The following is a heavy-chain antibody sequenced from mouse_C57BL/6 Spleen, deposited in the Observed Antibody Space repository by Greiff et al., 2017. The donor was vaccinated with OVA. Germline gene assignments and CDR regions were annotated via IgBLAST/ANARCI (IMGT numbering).Heavy chain of an antibody. CDR2: IDPSDSYT. J-gene: IGHJ3*01. CDR1: GYTFTSYW. Sequence: QVQLQQPGAELVKPGASVKLSCKASGYTFTSYWMQWVKQRPGQGLEWIGEIDPSDSYTNYNQKFKGKATLTVDTSSSTAYMQLSSLTSEDSAVYYCARRITLAWFAYWGQGTLVTVSA. V-gene: IGHV1-50*01. CDR3: ARRITLAWFAY. D-gene: IGHD2-4*01.